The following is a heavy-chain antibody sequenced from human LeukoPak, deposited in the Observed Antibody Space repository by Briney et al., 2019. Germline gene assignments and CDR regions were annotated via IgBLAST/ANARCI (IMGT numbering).Heavy chain of an antibody. Sequence: GGSLRLSCAASGFTFSSYGIHWVRQAPGKGLEWVAFIRYDGSNKYYADSVKGRFTISRDNSKNTLYLQMNSLRAEDTAVYYCAREPLVVAVAATSAWFDPWGQGTLVIVSS. D-gene: IGHD2-15*01. CDR2: IRYDGSNK. CDR3: AREPLVVAVAATSAWFDP. J-gene: IGHJ5*02. CDR1: GFTFSSYG. V-gene: IGHV3-30*02.